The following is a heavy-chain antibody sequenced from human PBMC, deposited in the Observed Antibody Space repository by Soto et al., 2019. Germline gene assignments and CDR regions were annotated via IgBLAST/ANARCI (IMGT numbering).Heavy chain of an antibody. CDR2: IQSSGST. Sequence: PSETLSLTCTVSGDSVSSGTYYWSWIRQPPGEGLEWIGYIQSSGSTNYNPSLKSRVTISKDRSKTQFSLKLTSVTAVDTALYYCARQGSYWGQGALVTVSS. J-gene: IGHJ4*02. CDR3: ARQGSY. V-gene: IGHV4-61*01. CDR1: GDSVSSGTYY.